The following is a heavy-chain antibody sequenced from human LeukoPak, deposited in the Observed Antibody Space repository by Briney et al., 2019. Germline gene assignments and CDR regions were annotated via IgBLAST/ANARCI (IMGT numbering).Heavy chain of an antibody. CDR3: ARGPGYCSSTSCPNYYYYGMDV. CDR2: IYYSGST. D-gene: IGHD2-2*01. Sequence: KPSETLSLTCTVSGGSLSTYYWSWIRQHPGKGLEWIGYIYYSGSTYYNPSLKSRVTISVDTSKNQFSLKLSSVTAADTAVYYCARGPGYCSSTSCPNYYYYGMDVWGQGTTVTVSS. J-gene: IGHJ6*02. CDR1: GGSLSTYY. V-gene: IGHV4-59*06.